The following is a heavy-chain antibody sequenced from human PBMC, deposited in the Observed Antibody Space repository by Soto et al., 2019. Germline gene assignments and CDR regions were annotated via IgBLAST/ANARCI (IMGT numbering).Heavy chain of an antibody. CDR1: GFTFSSYW. J-gene: IGHJ4*02. D-gene: IGHD2-15*01. CDR2: IKQDGSEK. Sequence: EVQLVESGGGLVQPGGSLRLSCAASGFTFSSYWMSWVRQAPGKGLEWVANIKQDGSEKYYVDSVKGPFTISRDNAKNSLYLQMNSLRAEDTAVYYCARVGGSGGSCYDYWGQGTLVTVSS. CDR3: ARVGGSGGSCYDY. V-gene: IGHV3-7*05.